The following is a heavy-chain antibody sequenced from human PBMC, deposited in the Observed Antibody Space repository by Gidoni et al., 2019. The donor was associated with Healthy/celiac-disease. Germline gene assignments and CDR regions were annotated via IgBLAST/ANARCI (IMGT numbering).Heavy chain of an antibody. CDR3: AREREVTPVNAFDI. Sequence: QVQLVQSGAEVKKPGFSVKVSCKTSGGTFSSYASIWVRQAPGQGREWMGGIIPIFGTANYAQKFQGRVMITADESTSTAYMGLSSLRSEDTAVYYCAREREVTPVNAFDIWGQGTMVTVSS. J-gene: IGHJ3*02. CDR2: IIPIFGTA. CDR1: GGTFSSYA. D-gene: IGHD4-4*01. V-gene: IGHV1-69*01.